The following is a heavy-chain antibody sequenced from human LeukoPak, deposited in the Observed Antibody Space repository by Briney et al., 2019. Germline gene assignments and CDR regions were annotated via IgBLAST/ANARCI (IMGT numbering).Heavy chain of an antibody. CDR2: IIPMLGIT. D-gene: IGHD3-3*01. Sequence: ASVKVSCKASGYTFTGYYMHWVRQAPGQGLEWMGRIIPMLGITNYAQKFQGRVTITADRSTSTAYMELSSLRSEDAAVYYCARSHNDFGDDFWGQGSLVTVSS. V-gene: IGHV1-69*02. J-gene: IGHJ4*02. CDR3: ARSHNDFGDDF. CDR1: GYTFTGYY.